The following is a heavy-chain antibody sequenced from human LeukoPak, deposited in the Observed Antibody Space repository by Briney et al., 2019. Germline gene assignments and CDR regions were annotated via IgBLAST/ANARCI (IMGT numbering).Heavy chain of an antibody. D-gene: IGHD3-9*01. Sequence: GSLRLSCAASGFTFSSYAMSWVRQAPGKGLEWVSAISGSGGSTYYADSVKGRFTISRDNSKDTLYPQMNSLRAEDTAVYYCAKNWYYDILTNLGYWGQGTLVTVSS. V-gene: IGHV3-23*01. CDR3: AKNWYYDILTNLGY. CDR2: ISGSGGST. J-gene: IGHJ4*02. CDR1: GFTFSSYA.